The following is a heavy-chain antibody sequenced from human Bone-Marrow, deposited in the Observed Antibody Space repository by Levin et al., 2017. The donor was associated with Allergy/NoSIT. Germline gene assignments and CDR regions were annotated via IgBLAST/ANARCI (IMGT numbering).Heavy chain of an antibody. V-gene: IGHV2-5*01. CDR1: GLSLTTSGVG. Sequence: SGPTLVKPTQTLTLTCTLSGLSLTTSGVGEGWIRQPPGKALEWLTSINWNGDKRYSPSLKGRLTITRDTSKTQVVLTMTNMDPVDTATSYCAHRLEILTGSDDAFDIWGQGTMVTVSS. J-gene: IGHJ3*02. D-gene: IGHD3-9*01. CDR3: AHRLEILTGSDDAFDI. CDR2: INWNGDK.